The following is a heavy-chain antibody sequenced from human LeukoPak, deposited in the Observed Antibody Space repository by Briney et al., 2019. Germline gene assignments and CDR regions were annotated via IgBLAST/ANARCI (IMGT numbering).Heavy chain of an antibody. Sequence: PGGSLRLSCTAPGFSFDNYAMEWVRQAPGKGLEWVAVISSNGSNKYYGEAVRGRFTSSRDNSKNTIYLQMNNVRPEDTAIYYCARDGHYGSGAMGYFDNWGQGTLVTVSS. CDR3: ARDGHYGSGAMGYFDN. D-gene: IGHD3-10*01. CDR2: ISSNGSNK. J-gene: IGHJ4*02. CDR1: GFSFDNYA. V-gene: IGHV3-30*04.